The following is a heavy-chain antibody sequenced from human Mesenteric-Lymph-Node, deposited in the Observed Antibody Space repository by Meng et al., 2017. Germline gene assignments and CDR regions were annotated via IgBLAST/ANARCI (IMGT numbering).Heavy chain of an antibody. J-gene: IGHJ6*02. D-gene: IGHD4-17*01. CDR1: GYTFTSYD. V-gene: IGHV1-8*03. CDR2: MNPNSGNT. CDR3: ARASPLPDYDYGDYVVVRPQNYYYYYGMDV. Sequence: ASVKVSCKASGYTFTSYDINWVRQATGQGLEWMGWMNPNSGNTGYAQKFQGRVTITRNTSISTAYMELSSLRSDDTAVYYCARASPLPDYDYGDYVVVRPQNYYYYYGMDVWGQGTTVTVSS.